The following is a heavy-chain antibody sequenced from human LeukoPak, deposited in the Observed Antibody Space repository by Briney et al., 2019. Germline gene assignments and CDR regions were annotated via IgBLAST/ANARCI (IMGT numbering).Heavy chain of an antibody. J-gene: IGHJ3*02. CDR3: ARDKRDFYDSSRYYQNDAFDI. CDR2: IYYSGCT. Sequence: PSETLSLTCIVSGDSVSGYYWSWIRQPPGKGLEWIGYIYYSGCTNYNPSLKSRVTISVDTSKNQFSLKLSSVTAADTAVYYCARDKRDFYDSSRYYQNDAFDIWGQGTMVTVSS. CDR1: GDSVSGYY. V-gene: IGHV4-59*02. D-gene: IGHD3-22*01.